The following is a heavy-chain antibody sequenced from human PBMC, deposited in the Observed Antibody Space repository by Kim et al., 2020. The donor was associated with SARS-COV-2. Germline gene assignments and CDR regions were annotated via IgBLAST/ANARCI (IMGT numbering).Heavy chain of an antibody. CDR2: INPSGGST. J-gene: IGHJ4*02. CDR3: ARDLRFRYFDWLYFDY. D-gene: IGHD3-9*01. V-gene: IGHV1-46*01. CDR1: GYTFTSYY. Sequence: ASVKVSCKASGYTFTSYYMHWVRQAPGQGLEWMGIINPSGGSTSYAQKFQGRVTMTRDTSTSTVYMELSSLRSEDTAVYYCARDLRFRYFDWLYFDYWGQGTLVTVSS.